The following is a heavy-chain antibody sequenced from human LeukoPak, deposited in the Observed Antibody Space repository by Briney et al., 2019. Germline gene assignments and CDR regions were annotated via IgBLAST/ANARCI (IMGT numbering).Heavy chain of an antibody. J-gene: IGHJ3*02. V-gene: IGHV4-59*08. Sequence: SETLALTCTVSGDSLSSYFWRWIRQPPGKGLEWIGYNSGSTNYNASPKSRVTILLVRSKNQFSLNLSSVTATDTAVYYCARGRGYGGNYLRSFDIWGQGTMVTVSS. CDR2: NSGST. CDR3: ARGRGYGGNYLRSFDI. D-gene: IGHD1-26*01. CDR1: GDSLSSYF.